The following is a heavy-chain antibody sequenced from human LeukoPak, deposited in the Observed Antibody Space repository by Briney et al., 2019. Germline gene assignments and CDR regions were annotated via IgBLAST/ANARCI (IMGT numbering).Heavy chain of an antibody. CDR1: GFTFSSYA. CDR2: ISYDGSNK. V-gene: IGHV3-30*04. Sequence: GGSLRLSCAASGFTFSSYAMHWVRQAPGKGLKWVAVISYDGSNKYYADSVKGRFTISRDNSKNTLYLQMNSLRAEDTAVYYCARTLAYCGGDCYSAFDYWGQGTLVTVSS. CDR3: ARTLAYCGGDCYSAFDY. J-gene: IGHJ4*02. D-gene: IGHD2-21*02.